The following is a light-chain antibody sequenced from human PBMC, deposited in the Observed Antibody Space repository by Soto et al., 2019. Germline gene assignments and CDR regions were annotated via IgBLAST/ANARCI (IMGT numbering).Light chain of an antibody. Sequence: EIVMTQSPATLSVSTGGRATLSCRASQRISDTLAWYQQKPRQAPRLLTYGASTRAPGFPARFSGSGSGTDFTLTISSLQSADFAVYYCQQYVASPPPVGVGTNLDIK. CDR3: QQYVASPPP. J-gene: IGKJ4*01. CDR1: QRISDT. V-gene: IGKV3-15*01. CDR2: GAS.